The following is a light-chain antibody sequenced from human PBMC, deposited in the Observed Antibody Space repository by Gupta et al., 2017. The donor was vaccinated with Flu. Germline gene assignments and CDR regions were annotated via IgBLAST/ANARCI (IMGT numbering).Light chain of an antibody. Sequence: QPPSASGTPGQRVTISCSGSSPNIGTNYVHWYPQLPGTAPKLVIYRNDQRPSGVPDRFSGSKSGTSASLAISGLRSEDEADYYCAAWDDSLSAYVFGTETKVTVL. V-gene: IGLV1-47*01. CDR3: AAWDDSLSAYV. CDR1: SPNIGTNY. J-gene: IGLJ1*01. CDR2: RND.